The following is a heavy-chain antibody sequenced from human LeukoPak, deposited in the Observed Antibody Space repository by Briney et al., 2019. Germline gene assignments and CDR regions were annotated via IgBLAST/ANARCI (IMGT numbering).Heavy chain of an antibody. J-gene: IGHJ5*02. CDR2: IIPIFGTA. CDR3: ARSGQGLYCSGGSCYPRFDP. D-gene: IGHD2-15*01. Sequence: GASVKVSCKASGGTFSSYAISWVRQAPGQGLEWMGGIIPIFGTANYAQKFQGRVTITADESTSTAYMELSSLRSEDTAVYYCARSGQGLYCSGGSCYPRFDPWGQGTLVTVSP. CDR1: GGTFSSYA. V-gene: IGHV1-69*13.